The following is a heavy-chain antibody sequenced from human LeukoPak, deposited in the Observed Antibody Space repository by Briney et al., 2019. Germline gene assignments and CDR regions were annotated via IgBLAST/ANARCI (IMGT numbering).Heavy chain of an antibody. D-gene: IGHD3-16*01. CDR1: GFTLYVFE. J-gene: IGHJ4*03. CDR3: ARDGAAGHTVFGD. Sequence: GGSLRLSCAASGFTLYVFEMNCVRQAPGKGLEWVSHISTSGVTIHYSDSVKGRFSSSRDNAKNSLYLQMNSLIVQDTAVYYCARDGAAGHTVFGDWDPGSLVTESS. V-gene: IGHV3-48*03. CDR2: ISTSGVTI.